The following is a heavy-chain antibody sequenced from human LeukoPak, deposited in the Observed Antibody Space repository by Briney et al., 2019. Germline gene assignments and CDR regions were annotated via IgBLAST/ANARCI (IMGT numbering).Heavy chain of an antibody. D-gene: IGHD1-1*01. CDR2: INPNSGGT. Sequence: GASVKVSCKASGYTFTGCYMHWVRQAPGQGLEWMGWINPNSGGTNYAQKFQGRVTMTRDTAISTAYMELSRLRSDDTAVYYCARVPGTDDYYYGMDVWGQGTTVTVSS. V-gene: IGHV1-2*02. CDR1: GYTFTGCY. J-gene: IGHJ6*02. CDR3: ARVPGTDDYYYGMDV.